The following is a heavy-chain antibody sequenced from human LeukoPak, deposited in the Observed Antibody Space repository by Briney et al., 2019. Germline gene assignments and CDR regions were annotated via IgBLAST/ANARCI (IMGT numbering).Heavy chain of an antibody. J-gene: IGHJ4*02. CDR3: AKATSVYDSSGYLSYHFDY. CDR2: IRYDGSNK. V-gene: IGHV3-30*02. D-gene: IGHD3-22*01. Sequence: GGSLRLSCAASGFTFSSYGMHWVRQAPGKGLEWVAFIRYDGSNKYYADSVKGRFTISRDNSKNTLYLQMNSLRAEDTAVYYCAKATSVYDSSGYLSYHFDYWGQGTLVTVSS. CDR1: GFTFSSYG.